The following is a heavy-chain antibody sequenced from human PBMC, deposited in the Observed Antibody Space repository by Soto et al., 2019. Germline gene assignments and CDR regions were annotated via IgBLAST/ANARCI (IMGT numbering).Heavy chain of an antibody. CDR3: SIDTHHSSGCGWFDP. J-gene: IGHJ5*02. CDR2: IYHSGST. V-gene: IGHV4-4*02. D-gene: IGHD6-19*01. CDR1: GGSISSSNW. Sequence: QVQLQGSGPGLVKPSGTLSLTCAVSGGSISSSNWWSGVRQPPGKGLEWIGEIYHSGSTNYNPSLKSRVTISVDKSKNQYSLHLSSVTAADTAVYYCSIDTHHSSGCGWFDPWGQGSLVTVSS.